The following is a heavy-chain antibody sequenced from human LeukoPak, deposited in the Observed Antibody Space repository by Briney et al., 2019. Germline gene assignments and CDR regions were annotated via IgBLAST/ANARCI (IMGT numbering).Heavy chain of an antibody. CDR3: ASALQSSGHYVGYFDY. CDR2: INSDGSST. Sequence: PGGSLRLSCAASGFTFSSYWMHWVRQAPGKGLVWVSRINSDGSSTSYADSVKGRFTISRDNAKNTLYLQMNSLRAEDTAVYYCASALQSSGHYVGYFDYWGQGTLVTVSS. J-gene: IGHJ4*02. V-gene: IGHV3-74*01. CDR1: GFTFSSYW. D-gene: IGHD3-16*01.